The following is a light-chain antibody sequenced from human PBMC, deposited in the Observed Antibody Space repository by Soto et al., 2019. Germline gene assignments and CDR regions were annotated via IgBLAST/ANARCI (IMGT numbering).Light chain of an antibody. CDR3: QQFNSYLRT. J-gene: IGKJ1*01. Sequence: AIQLTQSPSSLSASVGDRVTITCRASQGISSALAWYQQKPGKPPKFLIYDASSLESGVPSRFSGSGSGTDFTLTISSLQPEDFATYYCQQFNSYLRTFGQGTKVESK. V-gene: IGKV1-13*02. CDR2: DAS. CDR1: QGISSA.